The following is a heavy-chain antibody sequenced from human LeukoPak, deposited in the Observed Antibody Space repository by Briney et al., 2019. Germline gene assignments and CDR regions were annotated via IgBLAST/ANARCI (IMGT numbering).Heavy chain of an antibody. J-gene: IGHJ3*02. CDR2: IYYSGST. V-gene: IGHV4-39*01. CDR1: GGSISSSSYY. Sequence: SEILSLTCTVSGGSISSSSYYWGWIRQPPGKGLEWIGSIYYSGSTYYNPSLKSRVTISVDTSKNQFSLKLSSVTAADTAVYYCAAWELLLETFDIWGQGTMVTVSS. D-gene: IGHD1-26*01. CDR3: AAWELLLETFDI.